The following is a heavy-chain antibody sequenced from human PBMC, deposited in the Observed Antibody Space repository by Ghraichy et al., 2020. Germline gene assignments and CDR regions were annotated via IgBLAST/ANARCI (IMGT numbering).Heavy chain of an antibody. CDR2: IYAGNGNS. CDR1: GYTFANYA. J-gene: IGHJ4*02. Sequence: ASVKVSCKASGYTFANYAMHWVRQAPGQRPEWMGWIYAGNGNSQYVQKFQGRVTFTRDTSATTAYMELTSLRSEDTAVYYCASIDYGDYWGQGTLVTVSS. CDR3: ASIDYGDY. V-gene: IGHV1-3*01.